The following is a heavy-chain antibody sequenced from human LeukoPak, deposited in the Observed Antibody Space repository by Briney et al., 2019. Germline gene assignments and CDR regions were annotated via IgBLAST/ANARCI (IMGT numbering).Heavy chain of an antibody. Sequence: TGGSLRLSCAASGFTFSSYSMNWVRQAPEKGLEFVSGIYENGGTTYYADSVKGRFSISRDNSKNTLYLQMDSLRGEDTAVYYCAKDFRIGYSAHFDYWGQGALVTVSS. CDR3: AKDFRIGYSAHFDY. CDR1: GFTFSSYS. J-gene: IGHJ4*02. V-gene: IGHV3-23*01. D-gene: IGHD2-21*01. CDR2: IYENGGTT.